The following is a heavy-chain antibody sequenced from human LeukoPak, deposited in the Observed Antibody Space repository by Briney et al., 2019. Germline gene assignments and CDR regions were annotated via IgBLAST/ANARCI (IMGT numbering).Heavy chain of an antibody. J-gene: IGHJ4*02. CDR2: ISYDGSNK. D-gene: IGHD1-14*01. Sequence: GGSLRLSCAASGFTFSSYAMHWVRQAPGKGLEWVAVISYDGSNKYYADSVKGRFTISRDNSKNTLYLQMNSLRAEDTAVYYCASISELNHRVHWGQGTLVTVSS. CDR1: GFTFSSYA. V-gene: IGHV3-30*04. CDR3: ASISELNHRVH.